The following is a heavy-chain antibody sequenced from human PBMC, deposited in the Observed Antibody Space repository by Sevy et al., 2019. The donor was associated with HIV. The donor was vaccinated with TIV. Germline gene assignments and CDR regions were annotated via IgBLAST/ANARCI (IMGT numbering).Heavy chain of an antibody. CDR2: IYYSGRT. Sequence: SETLSLTCSVSGDSISGYYWSWIRQPPGKGLEWIAYIYYSGRTDYNPSLKSRVTISADTSKNQFSLKLNSVTAADTAVYYCARPYSNFYYAMDVWGQGTTVTVSS. D-gene: IGHD3-3*02. CDR3: ARPYSNFYYAMDV. V-gene: IGHV4-59*01. CDR1: GDSISGYY. J-gene: IGHJ6*02.